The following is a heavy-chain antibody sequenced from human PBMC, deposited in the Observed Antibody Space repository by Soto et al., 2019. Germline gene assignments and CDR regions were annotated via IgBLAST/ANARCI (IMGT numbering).Heavy chain of an antibody. J-gene: IGHJ5*02. D-gene: IGHD4-4*01. V-gene: IGHV1-18*01. Sequence: ALVKVSCKASGYTFTSYGISWVRQAPGQGLEWMGWISAYNGNTNYAQKLQGRVTMTTDTSTSTAYMELRSLRSDDTAVYCCARVYSNLWNWFDPWRQGTLVTVSS. CDR1: GYTFTSYG. CDR3: ARVYSNLWNWFDP. CDR2: ISAYNGNT.